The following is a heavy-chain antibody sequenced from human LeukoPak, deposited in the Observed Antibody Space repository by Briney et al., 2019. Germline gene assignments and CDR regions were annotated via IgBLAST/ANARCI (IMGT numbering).Heavy chain of an antibody. CDR1: GFTFSSYA. Sequence: PGGSLRLSCAASGFTFSSYAMSWVRQAPGKGLEWVSAISSSGGSTYYADSVKGRFTISRDNSKNTLYLQMNSLRAEDTAVYYCAKVPRLRFLEWLPKYFDYWGQGTLVTVSS. CDR3: AKVPRLRFLEWLPKYFDY. V-gene: IGHV3-23*01. CDR2: ISSSGGST. D-gene: IGHD3-3*01. J-gene: IGHJ4*02.